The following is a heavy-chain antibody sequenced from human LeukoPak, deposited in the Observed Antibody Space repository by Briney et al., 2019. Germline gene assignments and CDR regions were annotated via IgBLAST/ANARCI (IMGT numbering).Heavy chain of an antibody. J-gene: IGHJ4*02. CDR1: GYSFTNYW. Sequence: GESLKISCKASGYSFTNYWIGWVRQMPRKGLEWMGMINPGDTNIAYSPSFQGQVTISADRSISTAYLQWSSLKASDTAMYYCARPRRAERDEDFWGQGTLVTVSS. CDR3: ARPRRAERDEDF. V-gene: IGHV5-51*01. CDR2: INPGDTNI. D-gene: IGHD1-1*01.